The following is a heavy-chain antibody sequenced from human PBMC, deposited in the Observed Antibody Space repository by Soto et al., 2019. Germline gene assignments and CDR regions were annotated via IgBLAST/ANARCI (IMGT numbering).Heavy chain of an antibody. Sequence: PGGSLRLSCTGSGFPFSAYNINWFRQAPGKGLEWVSSITVGSSHIYQPNSMKGRFTISRDDAKNSVYLQIGSLRDEDTALYYCSRSPEVGVRGAYWGQGTLVTVSS. V-gene: IGHV3-21*01. D-gene: IGHD3-16*01. CDR1: GFPFSAYN. CDR2: ITVGSSHI. J-gene: IGHJ4*02. CDR3: SRSPEVGVRGAY.